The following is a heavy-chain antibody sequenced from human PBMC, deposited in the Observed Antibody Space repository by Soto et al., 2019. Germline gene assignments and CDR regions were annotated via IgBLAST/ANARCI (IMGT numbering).Heavy chain of an antibody. CDR1: GFSLTTYGVG. J-gene: IGHJ4*02. V-gene: IGHV2-5*02. Sequence: SGATLMNPTQTLTLTCTFSGFSLTTYGVGVGWIRQPPGKALQWLALIYWDDDKRYCPSLKSRLTITKDTSKNQVVLTMTNMDPVDTATYFCAHRLTLNSDWNYGRFDYWGQGTLVTVSS. D-gene: IGHD1-7*01. CDR2: IYWDDDK. CDR3: AHRLTLNSDWNYGRFDY.